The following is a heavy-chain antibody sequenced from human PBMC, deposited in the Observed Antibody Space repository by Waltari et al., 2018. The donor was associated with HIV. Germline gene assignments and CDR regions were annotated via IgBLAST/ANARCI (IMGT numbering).Heavy chain of an antibody. V-gene: IGHV4-34*01. Sequence: QGRLQLWVVDLLKPSETLSHSVAAYGGSFSGYYWRWIRQSPGKGLVCIGEIKHSGSINYDPSLKSRVIISVDRYKNQFSLKLTSVTAADTAVYYCARGSWGSGMDVWGLGTTVIVSS. CDR2: IKHSGSI. CDR1: GGSFSGYY. J-gene: IGHJ6*02. CDR3: ARGSWGSGMDV. D-gene: IGHD7-27*01.